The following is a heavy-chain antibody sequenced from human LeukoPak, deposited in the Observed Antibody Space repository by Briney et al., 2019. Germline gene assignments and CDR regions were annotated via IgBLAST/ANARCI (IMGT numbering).Heavy chain of an antibody. D-gene: IGHD2-2*01. CDR1: GFTFDGYA. Sequence: PGRSLRLSCAASGFTFDGYAMHWVRQAPGKGLEWFSGITWNSGSIGYADSVKGRFTISRDNANSSLYLQMNSLRAEDTAVYYCATSSNAPGNHWGQGTPVTVSS. J-gene: IGHJ5*02. CDR2: ITWNSGSI. CDR3: ATSSNAPGNH. V-gene: IGHV3-9*01.